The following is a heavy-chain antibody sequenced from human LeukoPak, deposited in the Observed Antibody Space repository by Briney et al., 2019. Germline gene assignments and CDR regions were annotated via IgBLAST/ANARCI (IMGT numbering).Heavy chain of an antibody. CDR2: VSYFGTT. CDR1: GDSISNTAYW. V-gene: IGHV4-39*01. J-gene: IGHJ4*02. CDR3: TRLPLDYSVDY. D-gene: IGHD4-11*01. Sequence: SETLSLTCTVSGDSISNTAYWWGWIRQSPGKGLEWIGNVSYFGTTSYSPSLKSRVTMSIDTSKKQFSLQLSSVTAADTAVYYCTRLPLDYSVDYWGQGALVSVSS.